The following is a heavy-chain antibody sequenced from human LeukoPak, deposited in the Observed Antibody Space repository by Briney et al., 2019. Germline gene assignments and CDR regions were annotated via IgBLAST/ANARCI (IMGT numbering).Heavy chain of an antibody. CDR3: ARDRTYDYVWGSLAGDDEYYYYGMDV. J-gene: IGHJ6*04. D-gene: IGHD3-16*01. CDR1: GGSISSGSYY. CDR2: IYTSGST. V-gene: IGHV4-61*02. Sequence: PSQTLSLTCTVSGGSISSGSYYWSWIRQPAGKGLEWIGRIYTSGSTNYNPSLKSRVTISVDTSKNQFSLKLSSVTAADTAVYYCARDRTYDYVWGSLAGDDEYYYYGMDVWGKGTTVTVSS.